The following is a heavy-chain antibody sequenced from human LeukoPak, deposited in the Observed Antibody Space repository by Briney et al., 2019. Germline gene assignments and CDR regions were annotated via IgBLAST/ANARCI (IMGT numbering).Heavy chain of an antibody. CDR1: GFTFSSYG. Sequence: PGGPLRLSCAASGFTFSSYGMHWVRQAPGKGLEWVAVISYDGSNKYYADSVKGRFTISRDNSKNTLYLQMNSLRAEDTAVYYCARGTPSGTLWVPFDYWGQGTLVTVSS. D-gene: IGHD3-10*01. CDR2: ISYDGSNK. V-gene: IGHV3-30*03. J-gene: IGHJ4*02. CDR3: ARGTPSGTLWVPFDY.